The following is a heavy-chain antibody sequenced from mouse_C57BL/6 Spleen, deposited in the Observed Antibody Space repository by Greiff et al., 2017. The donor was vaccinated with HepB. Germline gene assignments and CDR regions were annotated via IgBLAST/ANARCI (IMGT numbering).Heavy chain of an antibody. CDR1: GYTFTSYW. Sequence: QVQLQQPGAELVMPGASVKLSCKASGYTFTSYWMHWVKQRPGQGLEWIGEIDPSDSYTNYNQKFKGKSTLTVDKSSSTAYMQLSSLTSEDSAVYYCARWDYGKGEDAMDYWGQGTSVTVSS. J-gene: IGHJ4*01. CDR2: IDPSDSYT. CDR3: ARWDYGKGEDAMDY. V-gene: IGHV1-69*01. D-gene: IGHD2-1*01.